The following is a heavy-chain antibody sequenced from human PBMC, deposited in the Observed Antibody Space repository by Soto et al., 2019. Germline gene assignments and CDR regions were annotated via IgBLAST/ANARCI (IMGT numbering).Heavy chain of an antibody. CDR2: IKQDGSTK. Sequence: EVQLLESGGNLVQPGGSLRLSCEASGFTFSSYWMSWVRQSPGKGLEWVATIKQDGSTKYYVDSVKGRFTIFRENAQSSLYLRMNSLRAEDTAVYYCTRDARGSPLISPAWRWFDFWGQGTLVTVSS. J-gene: IGHJ5*01. CDR1: GFTFSSYW. D-gene: IGHD2-21*01. V-gene: IGHV3-7*01. CDR3: TRDARGSPLISPAWRWFDF.